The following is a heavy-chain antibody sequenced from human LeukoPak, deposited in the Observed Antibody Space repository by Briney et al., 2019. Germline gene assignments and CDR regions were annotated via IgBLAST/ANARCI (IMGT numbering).Heavy chain of an antibody. V-gene: IGHV4-59*01. J-gene: IGHJ3*02. Sequence: PSETLSLTCTVSGGSISSYYWNWIRQPPGKGLEYIGYIFYSGRTNYNPSLKSRVTISVDTSKNWFSLRLTSVTAADTAVYYCARVGPIFGPSANAFDIWGQGTMVTASS. CDR3: ARVGPIFGPSANAFDI. D-gene: IGHD3-3*01. CDR1: GGSISSYY. CDR2: IFYSGRT.